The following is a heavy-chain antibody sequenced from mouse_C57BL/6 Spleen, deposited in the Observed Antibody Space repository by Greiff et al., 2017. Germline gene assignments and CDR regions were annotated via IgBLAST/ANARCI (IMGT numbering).Heavy chain of an antibody. J-gene: IGHJ1*03. CDR3: ARGGYGSLYWYFDG. Sequence: VQLQQPGTELVKPGASVKLSCKASGYTFTSYWMHWVKQRPGQGLEWIGNINPSNGGTNYNEKFKSKATLTVDKSSSTAYMQLSSLTSEDSAVYYCARGGYGSLYWYFDGWGTGTTVTVSS. V-gene: IGHV1-53*01. CDR2: INPSNGGT. D-gene: IGHD1-1*01. CDR1: GYTFTSYW.